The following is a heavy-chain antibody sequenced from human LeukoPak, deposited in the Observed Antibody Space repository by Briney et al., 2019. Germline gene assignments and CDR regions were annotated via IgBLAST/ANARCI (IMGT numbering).Heavy chain of an antibody. CDR3: ARDRGTGDYGDYTIDY. D-gene: IGHD4-17*01. CDR1: GGSINYYY. J-gene: IGHJ4*02. V-gene: IGHV4-59*01. CDR2: IYYSGGT. Sequence: SETLSLTCTVSGGSINYYYWMWIRQPPGKGLEWIGYIYYSGGTHYNPSLKSRVTMSVDTSKNQFSLKLTAVTAADTAVYYCARDRGTGDYGDYTIDYWGQGTLVTVSS.